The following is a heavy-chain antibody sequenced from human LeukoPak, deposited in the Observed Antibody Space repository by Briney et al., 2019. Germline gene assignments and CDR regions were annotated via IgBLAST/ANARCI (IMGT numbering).Heavy chain of an antibody. J-gene: IGHJ5*02. V-gene: IGHV1-2*02. D-gene: IGHD6-13*01. Sequence: ASVKVSCKASGGTFSSYAISWVRQAPGQGLEWMGWINPNSGGTNYAQKFQGRVTMTRDTSISTAYMELSRLRSDDTAVYYCARDAPGIAAAGYNWFDPWGQGTLVTVSS. CDR3: ARDAPGIAAAGYNWFDP. CDR1: GGTFSSYA. CDR2: INPNSGGT.